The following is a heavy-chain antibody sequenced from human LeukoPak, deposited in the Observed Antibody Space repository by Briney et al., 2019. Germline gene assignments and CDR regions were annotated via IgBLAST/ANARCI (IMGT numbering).Heavy chain of an antibody. V-gene: IGHV3-23*01. Sequence: PGGSLRLSCAASGFTFSSYAMSWVRQAPGKGLEWVSAISGSGGSTYYADSVKGRFTISRDNSKNTLYLQMNSLRAEDTAVYYCAKDRRSRLLWFGATTHFDYWGQGTLVTVSS. D-gene: IGHD3-10*01. CDR1: GFTFSSYA. J-gene: IGHJ4*02. CDR2: ISGSGGST. CDR3: AKDRRSRLLWFGATTHFDY.